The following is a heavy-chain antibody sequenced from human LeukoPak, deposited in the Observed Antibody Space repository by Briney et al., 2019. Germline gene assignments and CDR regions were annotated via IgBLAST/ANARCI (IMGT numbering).Heavy chain of an antibody. V-gene: IGHV4-59*01. CDR2: IYQTATT. CDR3: ARNFPGRTEDV. CDR1: GDSMSSYF. D-gene: IGHD1-14*01. Sequence: SETLSLTCTVSGDSMSSYFWTWVRQFPGKGLEWVGYIYQTATTYNPSLKGRVTISADMSQNQLSLKVTSVTAADTAVYYCARNFPGRTEDVWGKGTTVIVSS. J-gene: IGHJ6*04.